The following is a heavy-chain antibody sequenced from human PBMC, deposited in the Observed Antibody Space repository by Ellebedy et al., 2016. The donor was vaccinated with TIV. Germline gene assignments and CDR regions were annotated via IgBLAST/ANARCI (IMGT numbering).Heavy chain of an antibody. CDR1: GFTVSSNY. CDR3: ARDLEGHFHH. CDR2: IYSGGST. D-gene: IGHD1-1*01. Sequence: GGSLRLXXASSGFTVSSNYMSWVRQAPGKGLEWVSVIYSGGSTYYADSVKGRFTISRDNSQNTLYLQMNSLRAEDTAVYYCARDLEGHFHHWGQGTLVTVSS. V-gene: IGHV3-53*01. J-gene: IGHJ1*01.